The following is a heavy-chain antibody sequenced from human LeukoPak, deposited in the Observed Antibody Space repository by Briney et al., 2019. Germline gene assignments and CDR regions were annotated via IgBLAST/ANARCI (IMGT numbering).Heavy chain of an antibody. CDR2: ITSSGSTI. CDR3: ASGGTLFDY. V-gene: IGHV3-48*03. D-gene: IGHD1-1*01. J-gene: IGHJ4*02. CDR1: GFTFSTYE. Sequence: PGGSLRLSCAASGFTFSTYEMNWVRQPPGKGLEWVSYITSSGSTIYYADSVKGRFTISRDNAKNSLYLQMSSLRAEDTAVYYCASGGTLFDYWGQGTLVTVSS.